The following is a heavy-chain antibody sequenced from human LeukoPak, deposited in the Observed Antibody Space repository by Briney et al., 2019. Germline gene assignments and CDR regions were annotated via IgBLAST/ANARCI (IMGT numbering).Heavy chain of an antibody. V-gene: IGHV3-23*01. CDR1: GFTFSSYA. Sequence: PGGSLRLSCAASGFTFSSYAMSWVRQAPGKGLEWVSDINGSGGSTYYADSVKGRFTISRDNSKNTLYLQMNSLRLEDTAVYYCAELGITMIGGVWGKGTTVTISS. D-gene: IGHD3-10*02. J-gene: IGHJ6*04. CDR3: AELGITMIGGV. CDR2: INGSGGST.